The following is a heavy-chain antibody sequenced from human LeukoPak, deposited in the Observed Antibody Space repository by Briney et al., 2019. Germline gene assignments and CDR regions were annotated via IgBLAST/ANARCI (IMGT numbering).Heavy chain of an antibody. V-gene: IGHV1-46*01. CDR2: INPSGGST. J-gene: IGHJ4*02. D-gene: IGHD1-14*01. CDR3: ARESGYYFDY. CDR1: GYTFTSYG. Sequence: ASVKVSCKASGYTFTSYGISWVRQAPGQGLEWMGIINPSGGSTSYAQKFQGRVTMTRDTSTSTVYMELSSLRSEDTAVYYCARESGYYFDYWGQGTLVTVSS.